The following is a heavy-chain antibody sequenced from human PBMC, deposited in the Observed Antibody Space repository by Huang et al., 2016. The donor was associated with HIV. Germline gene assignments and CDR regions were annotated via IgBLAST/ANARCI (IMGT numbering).Heavy chain of an antibody. Sequence: QVQLHQWGAGLLKPSETLSLTCAVYGGSFSGYYWSWIRQPPGKGLEWIGESTHSGSTNDNPSLKRRGTISEETSKNQFSLKLSSVTAADTAVYYCARAPHYGSGSYYYWGQGTLVTVSS. J-gene: IGHJ4*02. D-gene: IGHD3-10*01. V-gene: IGHV4-34*01. CDR3: ARAPHYGSGSYYY. CDR1: GGSFSGYY. CDR2: STHSGST.